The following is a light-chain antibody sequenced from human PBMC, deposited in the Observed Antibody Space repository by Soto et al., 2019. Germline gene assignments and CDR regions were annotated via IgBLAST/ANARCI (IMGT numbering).Light chain of an antibody. V-gene: IGKV1-5*03. J-gene: IGKJ4*01. CDR2: KAS. Sequence: DIQMTQSPSTLSASLGDRVTITCRASQSISTCLAWYQQKLCKAPKLLIYKASNLEGGVPSWFSGSVSGTEFTITINSLQPDDFATYYCQQYNTYPLSFGGGTTVAIK. CDR3: QQYNTYPLS. CDR1: QSISTC.